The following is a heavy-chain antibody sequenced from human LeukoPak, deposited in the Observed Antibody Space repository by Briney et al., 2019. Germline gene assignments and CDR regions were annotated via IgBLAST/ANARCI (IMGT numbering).Heavy chain of an antibody. J-gene: IGHJ4*02. CDR2: IKHSGST. CDR3: ARDNVAAAGSSPTPFDY. CDR1: GGSFSGYY. V-gene: IGHV4-34*01. Sequence: SETLSLTCAVYGGSFSGYYWSWIRQPPGKGLEWIGEIKHSGSTNYNPSLKSRVTISLDTSKNQFSLKLSSVTAADTAVYYCARDNVAAAGSSPTPFDYWGQGTLVTVSS. D-gene: IGHD6-13*01.